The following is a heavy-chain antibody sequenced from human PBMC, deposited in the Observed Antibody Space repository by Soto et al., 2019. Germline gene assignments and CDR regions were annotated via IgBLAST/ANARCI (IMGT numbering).Heavy chain of an antibody. Sequence: SETLSLTCTVSGDSMYRNHWSWIRQAPGKGLEYIGYIYYNGNTNYNPSLKSRVTISVDTSNNQFSLKLNSVTAADTAVYYCARPRSSSRNYYGMDVWGQGTTVTVSS. CDR2: IYYNGNT. D-gene: IGHD6-13*01. V-gene: IGHV4-59*08. CDR1: GDSMYRNH. J-gene: IGHJ6*02. CDR3: ARPRSSSRNYYGMDV.